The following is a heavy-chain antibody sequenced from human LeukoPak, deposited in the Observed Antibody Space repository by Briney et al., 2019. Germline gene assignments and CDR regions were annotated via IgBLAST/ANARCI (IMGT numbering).Heavy chain of an antibody. V-gene: IGHV3-15*01. CDR3: TTDHDSSGYYYAHAT. CDR1: GFSFSDAW. J-gene: IGHJ5*02. D-gene: IGHD3-22*01. CDR2: IKHKDDGGTT. Sequence: GGSLRLSCAASGFSFSDAWMNWVRQAPGKGLEWVGRIKHKDDGGTTDFAAPVKGRFTISRDDSKNTLYLQMNSLKTEDTAVYYCTTDHDSSGYYYAHATWGQGTLVTVSS.